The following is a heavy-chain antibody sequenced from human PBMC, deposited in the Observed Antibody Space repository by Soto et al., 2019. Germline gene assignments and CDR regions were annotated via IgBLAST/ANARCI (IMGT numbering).Heavy chain of an antibody. V-gene: IGHV3-23*01. CDR3: TNRKVTTSPWGPAFDV. Sequence: GGSLRLSCAASVFTFSSYAMSCVRHSPGKGLEWVSAISRSGGSTYYPDSVKGRFTISRDNHKNTLYLKMKSLRAEDTAVYYCTNRKVTTSPWGPAFDVWGQGTMVIVSS. D-gene: IGHD1-1*01. CDR2: ISRSGGST. CDR1: VFTFSSYA. J-gene: IGHJ3*01.